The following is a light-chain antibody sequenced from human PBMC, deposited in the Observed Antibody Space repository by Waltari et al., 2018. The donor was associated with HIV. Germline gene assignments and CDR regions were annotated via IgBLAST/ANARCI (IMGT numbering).Light chain of an antibody. CDR2: SND. CDR1: SSNIGSNI. Sequence: QSVLTQPPSLSGTPGQHVTIPCSGSSSNIGSNIMNWYQQLPGAAPKLLIYSNDQRPSGVPDRFSGSKSGTSASLAISGLQSADEADYYCAAWDDSLNGMFGGGTRLTVL. J-gene: IGLJ3*02. V-gene: IGLV1-44*01. CDR3: AAWDDSLNGM.